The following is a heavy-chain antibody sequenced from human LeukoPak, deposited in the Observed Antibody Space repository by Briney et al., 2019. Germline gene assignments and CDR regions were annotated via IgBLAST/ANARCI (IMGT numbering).Heavy chain of an antibody. J-gene: IGHJ4*02. CDR1: GGTFSSYA. CDR3: ARGPFVGETMSVYYFDY. V-gene: IGHV1-69*05. CDR2: IIPIFGTA. Sequence: GASVKVSCKASGGTFSSYAISWVRQAPGQGLEWMGGIIPIFGTANYAQKFQGRVTMTSDTSISTASMELSSLRSEDTAVYYCARGPFVGETMSVYYFDYWGQGSLVTVSS. D-gene: IGHD1-26*01.